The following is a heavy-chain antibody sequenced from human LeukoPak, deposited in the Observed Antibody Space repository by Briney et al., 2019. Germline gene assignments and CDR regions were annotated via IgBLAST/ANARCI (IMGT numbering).Heavy chain of an antibody. CDR2: IIPIFGTA. Sequence: ASVKVSCKASGGTFSSYAISWVRQAPGQGLEWMGGIIPIFGTANYAQKFQGRVTITADKSTSTAYMELSSLRSEDTAVYYCARENSITGSNAFDIWGQGTMVTVSS. CDR3: ARENSITGSNAFDI. V-gene: IGHV1-69*06. J-gene: IGHJ3*02. CDR1: GGTFSSYA. D-gene: IGHD1/OR15-1a*01.